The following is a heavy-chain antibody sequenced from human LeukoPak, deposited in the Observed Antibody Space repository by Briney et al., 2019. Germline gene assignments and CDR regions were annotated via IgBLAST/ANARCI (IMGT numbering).Heavy chain of an antibody. D-gene: IGHD1-26*01. V-gene: IGHV1-69*13. J-gene: IGHJ4*02. CDR1: GYTFTGYY. CDR3: ACAQYSGSYYDY. CDR2: IIPIFGTA. Sequence: SVKVSCKASGYTFTGYYMHWVRQAPGQGLEWMGGIIPIFGTANYAQKFQGRVTITADESTSTAYMELSSLRSEDTAVYYCACAQYSGSYYDYWGQGTLVTVSS.